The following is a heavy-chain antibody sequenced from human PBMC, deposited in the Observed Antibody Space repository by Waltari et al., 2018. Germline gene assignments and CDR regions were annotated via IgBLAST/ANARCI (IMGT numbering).Heavy chain of an antibody. Sequence: QVQLVQSGAEVKKPGSSVKVSCKASGGPFSSYAISWVRQAPGQGLEWMGGIIPIFGTAHYAQKFQGRVTITADEFTNTAYMELSSLRSEDTAVYYCAGRDGYNLRSLDDYWGQGTLVTVSS. J-gene: IGHJ4*02. CDR2: IIPIFGTA. CDR3: AGRDGYNLRSLDDY. D-gene: IGHD5-12*01. CDR1: GGPFSSYA. V-gene: IGHV1-69*01.